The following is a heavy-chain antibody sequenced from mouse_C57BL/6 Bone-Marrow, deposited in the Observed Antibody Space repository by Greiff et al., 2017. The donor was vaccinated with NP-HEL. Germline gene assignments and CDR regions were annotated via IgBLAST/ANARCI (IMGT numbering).Heavy chain of an antibody. CDR2: IGPGSGST. V-gene: IGHV1-77*01. J-gene: IGHJ3*01. CDR3: ARGIYYGTEGLAY. CDR1: GYTFTDYY. Sequence: QVQLQQSGAELVKPGASVKISCKASGYTFTDYYINWVKQRPGQGLEWIGKIGPGSGSTSSNEKLKGKATLTADKSSSTAYMQLSSLTSEDSAVYFCARGIYYGTEGLAYWGQGTLVTVAA. D-gene: IGHD2-1*01.